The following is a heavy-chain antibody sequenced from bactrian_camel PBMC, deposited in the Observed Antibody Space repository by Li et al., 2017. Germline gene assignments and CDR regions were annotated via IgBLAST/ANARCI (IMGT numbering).Heavy chain of an antibody. CDR1: GYFVARGC. J-gene: IGHJ4*01. Sequence: QLVESGGGSVLAGGSLMLACKASGYFVARGCMGWFRQVPGKEREGVAAMDNDGSVRCRDFVKGRFTLSRDNTDNTLYLQMDSLKPEDTAVYYCAAYVDPWNHSWCPIFLTTYNNWGQGTQVTVSS. CDR2: MDNDGSV. CDR3: AAYVDPWNHSWCPIFLTTYNN. D-gene: IGHD2*01. V-gene: IGHV3S55*01.